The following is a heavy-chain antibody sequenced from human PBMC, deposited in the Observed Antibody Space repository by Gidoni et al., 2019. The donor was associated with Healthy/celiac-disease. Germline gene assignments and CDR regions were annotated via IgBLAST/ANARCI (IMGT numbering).Heavy chain of an antibody. V-gene: IGHV3-30*18. CDR3: AKDGYCSSTSCHRLDY. CDR2: ISYDGSNK. D-gene: IGHD2-2*03. CDR1: GFTFSSYG. Sequence: QVQLVESGGGVVQPGRSLRLSCAASGFTFSSYGMHWVRQAPGKGLEWVAVISYDGSNKYYADSVKGRFTISRDNSKNTLYLQMNSLRAEDTAVYYCAKDGYCSSTSCHRLDYWGQGTLVTVSS. J-gene: IGHJ4*02.